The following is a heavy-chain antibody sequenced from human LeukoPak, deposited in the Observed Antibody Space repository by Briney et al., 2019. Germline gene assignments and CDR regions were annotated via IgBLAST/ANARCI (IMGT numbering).Heavy chain of an antibody. D-gene: IGHD2-2*01. V-gene: IGHV3-30*02. CDR1: GFTFSSYG. CDR2: ISYDESNK. CDR3: AKDLGRYCTSTSCYGSFDY. J-gene: IGHJ4*02. Sequence: PGGSLRLSCAASGFTFSSYGMHWVRQAPGKGLEWVAIISYDESNKYYADSVKGRFTISRDNSKNTLYLQMNSLRAEDTAVYYCAKDLGRYCTSTSCYGSFDYWGQGTPVTVSS.